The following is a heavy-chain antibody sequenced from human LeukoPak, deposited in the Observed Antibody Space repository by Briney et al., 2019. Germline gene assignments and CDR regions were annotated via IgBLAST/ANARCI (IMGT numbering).Heavy chain of an antibody. CDR1: GGSLSGYY. J-gene: IGHJ6*03. D-gene: IGHD2-2*01. Sequence: SETLSLTCAVYGGSLSGYYWSWIRQPPGKGLEWIGEINHSGSTNYNPSLKSRVTISVDTSKNQFSLKLSSVTAADTAVYYCARIVVPAAKFYYYYMDVWGKGTTVTVSS. V-gene: IGHV4-34*01. CDR2: INHSGST. CDR3: ARIVVPAAKFYYYYMDV.